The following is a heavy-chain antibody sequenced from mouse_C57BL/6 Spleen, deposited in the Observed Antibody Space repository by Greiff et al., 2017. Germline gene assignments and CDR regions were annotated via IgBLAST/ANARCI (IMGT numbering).Heavy chain of an antibody. Sequence: EVQLVESGGGLVKPGGSLKLSCAASGFTFSSYAMSWVRQTPEKRLEWVATISDGGSYTYYPDNVKGRFTISRDTAKNNLYLQMSHLKSEDTAMYDCARSLLYYYGSSPDYYAMDYWGQGTSVTVSS. V-gene: IGHV5-4*01. J-gene: IGHJ4*01. CDR3: ARSLLYYYGSSPDYYAMDY. CDR1: GFTFSSYA. D-gene: IGHD1-1*01. CDR2: ISDGGSYT.